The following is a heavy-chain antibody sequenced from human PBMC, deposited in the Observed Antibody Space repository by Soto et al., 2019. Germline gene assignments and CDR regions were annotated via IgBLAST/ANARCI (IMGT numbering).Heavy chain of an antibody. V-gene: IGHV3-23*01. Sequence: GGSLRLSCAASGFTFNNYAMNWVRQAPGKGLEWVSSVSNSGGSREYADSVKGRFTISRDNSKNTLYLQMNSLRAEDTAVYYFARDGSVLRFLEWTGSLDYWGQ. J-gene: IGHJ4*02. CDR3: ARDGSVLRFLEWTGSLDY. CDR2: VSNSGGSR. CDR1: GFTFNNYA. D-gene: IGHD3-3*01.